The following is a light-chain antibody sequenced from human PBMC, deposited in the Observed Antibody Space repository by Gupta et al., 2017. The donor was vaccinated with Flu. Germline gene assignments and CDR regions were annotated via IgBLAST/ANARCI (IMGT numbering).Light chain of an antibody. CDR3: QQYYNYPFT. V-gene: IGKV1-16*02. Sequence: DIQMTQSPSSLSASVGDRVTITCRASQDVRNYLAWFQQTPGKAPKSLIYATSILQSGVPSKFSGSGSGTDFTLTISSRQPEDFAIYYCQQYYNYPFTFGGGTRVEIK. CDR1: QDVRNY. J-gene: IGKJ4*01. CDR2: ATS.